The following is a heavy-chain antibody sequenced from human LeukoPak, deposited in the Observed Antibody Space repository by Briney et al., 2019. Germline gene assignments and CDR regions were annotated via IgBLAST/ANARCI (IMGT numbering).Heavy chain of an antibody. J-gene: IGHJ4*02. CDR1: GGSIISSY. CDR3: ARGGGATTSFDY. V-gene: IGHV4-4*07. Sequence: LETLSLTCIVSGGSIISSYWSWIRQPAGKGLEWIGRIYTSGSTKYNPSLKSRVTMSLDTSKNQFSLKLSSVTAADTAVYYCARGGGATTSFDYWGQGTLVTVSS. CDR2: IYTSGST. D-gene: IGHD1-26*01.